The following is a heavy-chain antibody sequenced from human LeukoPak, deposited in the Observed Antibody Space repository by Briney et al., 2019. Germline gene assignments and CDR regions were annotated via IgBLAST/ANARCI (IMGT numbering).Heavy chain of an antibody. D-gene: IGHD5-12*01. Sequence: AASVKVSCKASGGTFSSYAISWVRQAPGQGLEWMGRIIPILGIANYAQKFQGRVTITAGKSTSTAYMELSSLRSEDTAVYYCARDLGRGHDQIWGYFDYWGQGTLVTVSS. V-gene: IGHV1-69*04. J-gene: IGHJ4*02. CDR1: GGTFSSYA. CDR2: IIPILGIA. CDR3: ARDLGRGHDQIWGYFDY.